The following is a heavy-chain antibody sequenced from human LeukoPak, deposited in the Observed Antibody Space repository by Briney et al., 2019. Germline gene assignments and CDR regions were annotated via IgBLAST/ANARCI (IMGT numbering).Heavy chain of an antibody. CDR3: VKDRGHRRTWGFEN. V-gene: IGHV3-30*02. CDR2: IGHDGSNE. Sequence: GGSLRLSCATSGFTSMRYGMDWVRQAPGKGVEWLTFIGHDGSNEYYADSVKGRFTISRDNSKNTVFLQMDSLSNEDTARYYFVKDRGHRRTWGFENWGLGILVTVSS. CDR1: GFTSMRYG. D-gene: IGHD3-16*01. J-gene: IGHJ4*02.